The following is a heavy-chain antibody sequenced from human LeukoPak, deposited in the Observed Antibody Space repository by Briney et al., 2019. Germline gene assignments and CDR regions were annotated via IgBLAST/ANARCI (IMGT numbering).Heavy chain of an antibody. Sequence: PGGSLRLSCVASGFSFSTYGLHWVRQAPGKGLEWVAVISYNGDNKHYAESVKGRFTISRDNSKNTLYLQMNSLRAEDTAVYYCAKGYSGYDLFDYWGQGTLVTVSS. V-gene: IGHV3-30*18. D-gene: IGHD5-12*01. CDR3: AKGYSGYDLFDY. CDR2: ISYNGDNK. J-gene: IGHJ4*02. CDR1: GFSFSTYG.